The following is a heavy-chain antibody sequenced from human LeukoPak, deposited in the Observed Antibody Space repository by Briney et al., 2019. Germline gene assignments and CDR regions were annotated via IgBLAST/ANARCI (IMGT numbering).Heavy chain of an antibody. V-gene: IGHV3-23*01. CDR2: ISDGAATT. J-gene: IGHJ4*02. D-gene: IGHD3-22*01. CDR1: EFTFSTYP. CDR3: ARGENYYDSSGYYN. Sequence: GGSLRLSCAASEFTFSTYPMSWVRQAPGKGLEWVSLISDGAATTYYADSVKGRFTISRDNAKNSLYLQMNSLRAEDTAVYYCARGENYYDSSGYYNWGQGTLVTVSS.